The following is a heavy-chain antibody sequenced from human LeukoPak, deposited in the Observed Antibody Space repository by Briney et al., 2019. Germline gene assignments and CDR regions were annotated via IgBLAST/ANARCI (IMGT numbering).Heavy chain of an antibody. J-gene: IGHJ4*02. CDR1: GFTFSSYA. Sequence: GGSLRLSCAASGFTFSSYAMHWVRQAPGKGLEWVAVISYDGSNKDYADSVKGRFTISRDNSKNTLFLQMNSLRAVDTAVYYCAKGGSSSWDFFDYWGQGTLVTVSS. CDR3: AKGGSSSWDFFDY. V-gene: IGHV3-30*04. CDR2: ISYDGSNK. D-gene: IGHD6-13*01.